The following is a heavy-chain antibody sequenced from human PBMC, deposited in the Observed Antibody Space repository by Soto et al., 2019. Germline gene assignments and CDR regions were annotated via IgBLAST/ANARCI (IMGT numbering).Heavy chain of an antibody. D-gene: IGHD1-26*01. CDR3: VSDFWTRCRIVGVTGTFDI. CDR1: GDSVSNGYFY. Sequence: QVQLQESGPGLLKPSETLSLTCTVSGDSVSNGYFYWSWIRQPPGKGLEWIGNIYYSGSTTYNPSLNTRVNISVDKSKNQFTQRLSSVTDADTAVYSCVSDFWTRCRIVGVTGTFDIWGQGTLVTVSS. J-gene: IGHJ3*02. V-gene: IGHV4-61*01. CDR2: IYYSGST.